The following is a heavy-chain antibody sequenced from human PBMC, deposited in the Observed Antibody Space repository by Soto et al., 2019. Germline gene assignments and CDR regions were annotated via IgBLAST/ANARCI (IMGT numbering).Heavy chain of an antibody. CDR2: LWYDGSNK. V-gene: IGHV3-33*01. CDR1: GFTFSSYG. D-gene: IGHD3-3*01. J-gene: IGHJ6*01. CDR3: ARGLHDFGSGPPTGGMDV. Sequence: QVQLVESGGGVVQPGRSLRLSCAASGFTFSSYGMHWVRQAPGKGLEWGAVLWYDGSNKYYADSVKGRFTITRDNSKNTLYMQMNSLRAEDTAVYYCARGLHDFGSGPPTGGMDVWGQGTTVTVSS.